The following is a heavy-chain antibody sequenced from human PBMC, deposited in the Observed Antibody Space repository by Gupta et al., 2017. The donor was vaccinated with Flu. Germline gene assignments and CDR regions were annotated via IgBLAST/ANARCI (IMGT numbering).Heavy chain of an antibody. J-gene: IGHJ4*02. V-gene: IGHV4-4*02. CDR2: IYHSGST. CDR1: GGSISSSNW. D-gene: IGHD2-21*02. CDR3: ARGATTHIVVVTATPAWYFDY. Sequence: QVQLQESGPGLVKPSGTLSLTCAVSGGSISSSNWWSWVRQPPGKGLEWIGEIYHSGSTNYNPSLKSRVTISVDKSKNQFSLKLSSVTAADTAVYYCARGATTHIVVVTATPAWYFDYWGQGTLVTVSS.